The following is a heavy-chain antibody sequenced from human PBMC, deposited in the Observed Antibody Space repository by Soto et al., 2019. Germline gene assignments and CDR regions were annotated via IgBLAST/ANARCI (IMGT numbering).Heavy chain of an antibody. Sequence: LSLTCAVSGGSISSSNWWSWVRQPPGKGLEWIGEIYHSGSTNYNPSLKSRVTISVDKSKNQFSLKLSSVTAADTAVYYCASIKYYYDSSGGNWGQGTLVTVSS. V-gene: IGHV4-4*02. J-gene: IGHJ4*02. D-gene: IGHD3-22*01. CDR1: GGSISSSNW. CDR3: ASIKYYYDSSGGN. CDR2: IYHSGST.